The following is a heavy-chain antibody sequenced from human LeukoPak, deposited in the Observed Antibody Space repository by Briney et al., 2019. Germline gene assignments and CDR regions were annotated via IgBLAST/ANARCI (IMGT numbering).Heavy chain of an antibody. CDR2: INHSGST. D-gene: IGHD3-22*01. Sequence: SETLSLTCAVYGGSFSGYYWSWIRQPPGKGLEWIGEINHSGSTNYNPSLKSRVTISVDTSKNQFSLKLSSVTAADTAVYYCARDFKNYYDSSGCGMDVWGQGTTVTVSS. V-gene: IGHV4-34*01. CDR1: GGSFSGYY. CDR3: ARDFKNYYDSSGCGMDV. J-gene: IGHJ6*02.